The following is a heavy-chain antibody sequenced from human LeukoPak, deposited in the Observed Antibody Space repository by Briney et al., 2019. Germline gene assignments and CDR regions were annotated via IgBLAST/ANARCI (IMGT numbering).Heavy chain of an antibody. J-gene: IGHJ4*02. Sequence: PGGSLRLSCAASGFTFSSYVMSWVRQAPGKGLEWVSAISGSGGSTYYADSVKGRFTISRDNSKNTLYLQMNSLRAEDTAVYYCAKGGLMWGYGDYVADYWGQGTLVTVSS. CDR2: ISGSGGST. CDR3: AKGGLMWGYGDYVADY. CDR1: GFTFSSYV. V-gene: IGHV3-23*01. D-gene: IGHD4-17*01.